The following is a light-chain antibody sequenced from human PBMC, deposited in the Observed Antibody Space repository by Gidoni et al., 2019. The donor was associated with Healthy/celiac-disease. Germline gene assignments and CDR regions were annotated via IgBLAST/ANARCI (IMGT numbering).Light chain of an antibody. J-gene: IGLJ3*02. CDR2: RNN. CDR1: SSNIGSNY. CDR3: AAWDDSLSGGV. Sequence: QTVLTQPPSASGTPGQRVTISCSGSSSNIGSNYVYRYQQLPVTAPKLLIYRNNQRPSGVPDLFSGSKSGTSASLAISGLRSEDEADYYCAAWDDSLSGGVFGGGTKLTVL. V-gene: IGLV1-47*01.